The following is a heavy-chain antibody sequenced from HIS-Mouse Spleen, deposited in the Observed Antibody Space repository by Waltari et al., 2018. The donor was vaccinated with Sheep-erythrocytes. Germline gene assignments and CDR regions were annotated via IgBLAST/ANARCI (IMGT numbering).Heavy chain of an antibody. CDR2: ISSSSSYI. V-gene: IGHV3-21*01. Sequence: EVQLVESGGGLVKPGGSLRLSCAASGFTFSSYSMNWVRQAPGKGLEWVSSISSSSSYIYYADAVKGRFTISRDNAKNSLYLQMNRLRAEDTAVYYCARVAAVTTYYFDYWGQGTLVTVSS. CDR1: GFTFSSYS. J-gene: IGHJ4*02. CDR3: ARVAAVTTYYFDY. D-gene: IGHD4-17*01.